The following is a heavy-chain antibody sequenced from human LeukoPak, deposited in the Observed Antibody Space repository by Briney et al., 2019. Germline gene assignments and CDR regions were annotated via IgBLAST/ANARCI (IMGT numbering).Heavy chain of an antibody. CDR2: ISASNGNT. D-gene: IGHD1-14*01. CDR3: ARDNGYKSVDY. V-gene: IGHV1-18*01. J-gene: IGHJ4*02. Sequence: ASVKVSCKASGYTFSTYGISWVRQAPGQGLEWMGWISASNGNTNYAQKFQGRVTMTTDTSTSTLYMEVRSLRSDDTAVYYCARDNGYKSVDYWGQGTLVTVCS. CDR1: GYTFSTYG.